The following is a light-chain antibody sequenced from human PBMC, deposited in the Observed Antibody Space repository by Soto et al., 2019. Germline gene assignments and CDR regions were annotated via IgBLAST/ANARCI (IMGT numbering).Light chain of an antibody. V-gene: IGKV3-15*01. CDR1: QSVSSN. Sequence: ELVMTQSPATLSVSPGERATLSCRASQSVSSNLAWYQHKPGQAPRLLIYGASTRATGIPARFSGSGSGTEFTLTISILQSEDFAVYYCQQYNNLPWTFGPGTKVDIK. J-gene: IGKJ3*01. CDR3: QQYNNLPWT. CDR2: GAS.